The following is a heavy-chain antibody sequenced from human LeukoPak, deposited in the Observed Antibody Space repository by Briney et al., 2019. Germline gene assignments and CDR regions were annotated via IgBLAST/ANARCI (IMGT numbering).Heavy chain of an antibody. CDR3: ARAGWDDYSNYGIDY. Sequence: GGSLRLSCAASGFTFSSYSMNWVRQAPGKGLEWVSSISSSSSYIYYADSVKGRFTISRDNAKSSLYLQMNSLRAEDTAVYYCARAGWDDYSNYGIDYWGQGTLVTVSS. J-gene: IGHJ4*02. V-gene: IGHV3-21*01. D-gene: IGHD4-11*01. CDR1: GFTFSSYS. CDR2: ISSSSSYI.